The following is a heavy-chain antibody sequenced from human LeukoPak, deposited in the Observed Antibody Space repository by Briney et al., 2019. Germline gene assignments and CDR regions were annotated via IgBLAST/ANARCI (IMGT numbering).Heavy chain of an antibody. V-gene: IGHV3-23*01. CDR3: AKDPRPFDAFDI. J-gene: IGHJ3*02. CDR1: GFTFSNYA. CDR2: ISGSDGRT. Sequence: GGSLRLSCLASGFTFSNYAMSWVRQAPGKRLEWVPAISGSDGRTYYADSVKGRFTTSRDNSKNTLYLQMSSLRAEDTAVYYCAKDPRPFDAFDIWGQGTMVTVSS.